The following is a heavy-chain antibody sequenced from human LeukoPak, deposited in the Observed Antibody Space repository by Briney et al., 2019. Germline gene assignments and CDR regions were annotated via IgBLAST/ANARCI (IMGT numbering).Heavy chain of an antibody. V-gene: IGHV3-33*06. CDR3: AKDGREWPRSLDY. D-gene: IGHD5-12*01. J-gene: IGHJ4*02. CDR2: IWYDGSNK. Sequence: GGSLRLSCVASGFSFSTYGIHWVRQAPGKGLEWVAVIWYDGSNKFYADSVKGRFTISRDNSKNTLYLQMNSLRAEDTAVYYCAKDGREWPRSLDYWGQGTLVTVSS. CDR1: GFSFSTYG.